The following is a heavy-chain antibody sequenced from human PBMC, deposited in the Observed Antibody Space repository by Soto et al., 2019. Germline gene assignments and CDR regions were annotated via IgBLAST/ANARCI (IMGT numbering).Heavy chain of an antibody. D-gene: IGHD1-26*01. J-gene: IGHJ4*02. CDR3: AGDRGSYALDY. Sequence: QVQLVQSGAEVKKPGASVKVSCKASGYTFTSYGISWVRQAPGQGLEWMGWISANNGNTNYAQKLQGRVTMNTATSTSTAYMELRSVRSDDTAVYYCAGDRGSYALDYWGQGTLVTVSS. CDR2: ISANNGNT. V-gene: IGHV1-18*01. CDR1: GYTFTSYG.